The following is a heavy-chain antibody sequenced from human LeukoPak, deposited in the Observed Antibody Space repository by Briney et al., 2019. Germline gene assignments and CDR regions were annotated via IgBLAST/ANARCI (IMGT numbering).Heavy chain of an antibody. Sequence: SGPTLMKPRQTLTLTCTFYGFSLSTKAVGVGWIRQPPGNALDWLALFYWDDDKRYSPSLKSRLTITKDTSKNPVVLTMTNMDPVDTATYYCAHLIAAADAEYFQHWGQGTLVTVSS. CDR2: FYWDDDK. D-gene: IGHD6-13*01. J-gene: IGHJ1*01. CDR1: GFSLSTKAVG. CDR3: AHLIAAADAEYFQH. V-gene: IGHV2-5*02.